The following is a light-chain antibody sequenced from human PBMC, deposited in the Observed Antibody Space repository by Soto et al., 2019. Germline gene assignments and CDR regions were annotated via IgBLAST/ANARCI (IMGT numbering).Light chain of an antibody. J-gene: IGKJ2*01. V-gene: IGKV3-20*01. CDR3: QVFGEA. CDR2: GGS. CDR1: QTVASSY. Sequence: EGLLTQSPGTLSLSPGERATLSCRAGQTVASSYSAWYQQKPGQAPRLLLYGGSTRASGIPDRFSGSWSGTDFTLTISRLEPEDFAVYFCQVFGEAFGQGTNLEIK.